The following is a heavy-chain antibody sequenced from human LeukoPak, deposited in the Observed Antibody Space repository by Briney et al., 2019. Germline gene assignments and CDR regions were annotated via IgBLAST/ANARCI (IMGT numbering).Heavy chain of an antibody. V-gene: IGHV4-59*01. Sequence: SETLSLTCTVSGCSISSYYWNWIRQPPGKGLEWIGYIYYSGSTNYNPSLKSRVTISVDTSKNQFSLKVSSVTAADTAVYFCARTPLPGIGWWFDPWGQGTLVTVSS. CDR2: IYYSGST. D-gene: IGHD2-15*01. J-gene: IGHJ5*02. CDR1: GCSISSYY. CDR3: ARTPLPGIGWWFDP.